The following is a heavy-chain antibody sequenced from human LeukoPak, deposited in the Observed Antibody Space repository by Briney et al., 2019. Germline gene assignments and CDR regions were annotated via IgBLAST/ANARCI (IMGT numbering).Heavy chain of an antibody. Sequence: PGGSLRLSCAASGFTFSIHCMHWVRQTPGKGLEWVALISYDGSNKNYADSVKGRFTISRDNSKNTLYLQMHSMRPEDTAVYYCAKELKPMIVAADLFDYWGQGTLVTVSS. CDR2: ISYDGSNK. CDR1: GFTFSIHC. D-gene: IGHD3-22*01. V-gene: IGHV3-30*18. CDR3: AKELKPMIVAADLFDY. J-gene: IGHJ4*02.